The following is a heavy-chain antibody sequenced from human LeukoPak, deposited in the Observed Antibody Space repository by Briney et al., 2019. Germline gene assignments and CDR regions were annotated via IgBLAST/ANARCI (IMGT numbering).Heavy chain of an antibody. Sequence: ASVKVSCKASGYTFTSYDINWVRQATGQGLEWMGWMNPNSGNTGYAQKFQGRVTITRNTSISTAYMELSSLRSEDTAVYYCATLSGPYQPNNWFDPWGQGTLVTVSS. J-gene: IGHJ5*02. D-gene: IGHD2-2*01. V-gene: IGHV1-8*03. CDR3: ATLSGPYQPNNWFDP. CDR1: GYTFTSYD. CDR2: MNPNSGNT.